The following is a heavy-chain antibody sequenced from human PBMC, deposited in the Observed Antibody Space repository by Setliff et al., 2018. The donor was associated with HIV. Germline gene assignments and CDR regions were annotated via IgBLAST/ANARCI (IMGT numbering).Heavy chain of an antibody. J-gene: IGHJ6*03. CDR3: ASLDGSESPYIYYYYMDV. D-gene: IGHD3-10*01. V-gene: IGHV4-39*01. CDR2: INYRGNT. CDR1: GGSISTSRYY. Sequence: SETLSLTCTVSGGSISTSRYYWGWIRQPPGKGLEWIGSINYRGNTYYNPSLKSRASISVDTSKNQISLKLSSVTAADTAVYYCASLDGSESPYIYYYYMDVWGEGTAVTVS.